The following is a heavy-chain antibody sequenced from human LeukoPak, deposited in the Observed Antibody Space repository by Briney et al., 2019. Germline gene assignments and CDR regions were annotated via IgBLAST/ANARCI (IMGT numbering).Heavy chain of an antibody. Sequence: GGSLRLSCAASGFTFSSYSMNWVRQAPGKGLEWVSSISSSSSYIYYADPVKGRFTISRDNAKNSLYLQMNSLRVDDTAVYYCARGHRAWSYWGQGTLVTVSS. CDR3: ARGHRAWSY. D-gene: IGHD3-3*01. CDR2: ISSSSSYI. CDR1: GFTFSSYS. J-gene: IGHJ4*02. V-gene: IGHV3-21*01.